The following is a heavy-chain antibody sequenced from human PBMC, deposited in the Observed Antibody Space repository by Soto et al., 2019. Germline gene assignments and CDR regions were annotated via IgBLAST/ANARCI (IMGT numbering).Heavy chain of an antibody. Sequence: GGSLRLSCAASEFTFSSYYMSWVRQAPGKGLEWVSGITGSGDTTYYADSVKGRFTISRDNSKDTLYLQMNSLRAEDTAVYYCAQGPSPSGGLEMLDQWGQGTLVTVSS. CDR2: ITGSGDTT. V-gene: IGHV3-23*01. CDR1: EFTFSSYY. CDR3: AQGPSPSGGLEMLDQ. D-gene: IGHD2-8*01. J-gene: IGHJ4*02.